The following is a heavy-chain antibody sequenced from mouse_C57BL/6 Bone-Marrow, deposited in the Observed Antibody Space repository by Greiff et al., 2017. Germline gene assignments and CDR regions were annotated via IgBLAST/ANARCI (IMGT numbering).Heavy chain of an antibody. J-gene: IGHJ4*01. CDR1: GYTFTSYW. CDR3: ARRWLLNAMDY. Sequence: QVQLQQPGAELVMPGASVKLSCTASGYTFTSYWMHWVKQRPGQGLEWIGEIDPSDSYTNYNHKFKGKSTLTVDKASSTAHMQLSSLTSEDSAVYYCARRWLLNAMDYWGQGTSVTVSS. D-gene: IGHD2-3*01. V-gene: IGHV1-69*01. CDR2: IDPSDSYT.